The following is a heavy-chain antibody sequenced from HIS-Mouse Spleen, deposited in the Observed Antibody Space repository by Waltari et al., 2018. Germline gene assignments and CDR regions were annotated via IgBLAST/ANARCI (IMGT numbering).Heavy chain of an antibody. CDR3: ARDFHDFWSGYYGGDKKHDAFDI. V-gene: IGHV4-4*07. CDR2: IYTSGST. Sequence: QVQLQESGPGLVKPSETLSLTCTVSGGSISSYYWSWIRQPAGKGLELIGRIYTSGSTNYNPSIKSRVTMSVDTSKNQFSLKLSSVTAADTAVYYCARDFHDFWSGYYGGDKKHDAFDIWGQGTMVTVSS. D-gene: IGHD3-3*01. CDR1: GGSISSYY. J-gene: IGHJ3*02.